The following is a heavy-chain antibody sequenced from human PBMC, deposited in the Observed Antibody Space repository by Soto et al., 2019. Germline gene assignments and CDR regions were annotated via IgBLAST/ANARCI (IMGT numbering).Heavy chain of an antibody. Sequence: SDTLSLTCTVSGGSFSSSTYYWGWIRHPPGKGLEWIGSMYSGCHTYYNPSLKSRVTVSVDPSKNHFTLKLTSVTALVSSMYYCARHPYDSTGYYYGAWGQGTLVTVSS. J-gene: IGHJ5*01. CDR2: MYSGCHT. D-gene: IGHD3-22*01. V-gene: IGHV4-39*01. CDR1: GGSFSSSTYY. CDR3: ARHPYDSTGYYYGA.